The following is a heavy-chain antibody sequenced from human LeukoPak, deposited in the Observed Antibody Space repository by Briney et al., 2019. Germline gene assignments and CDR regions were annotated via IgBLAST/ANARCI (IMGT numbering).Heavy chain of an antibody. CDR3: ARRGGFGFIFDH. V-gene: IGHV4-39*01. Sequence: ASETLSLTCSVSGDSITSSSHYWGWIRQPPGKGLEWIGHIYYTGSSSYSPSLKSRVTISVDTSNNQFSLKLTSVTAADTAVYYCARRGGFGFIFDHWGQGTLVAVSS. CDR2: IYYTGSS. D-gene: IGHD3-10*01. J-gene: IGHJ4*02. CDR1: GDSITSSSHY.